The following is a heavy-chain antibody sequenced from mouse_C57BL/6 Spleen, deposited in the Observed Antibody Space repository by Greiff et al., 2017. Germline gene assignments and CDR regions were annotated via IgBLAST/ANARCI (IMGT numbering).Heavy chain of an antibody. CDR1: GYTFTSYW. D-gene: IGHD2-4*01. Sequence: QVQLQQPGAELVKPGASVKLSCKASGYTFTSYWMHWVKQRPGQGLEWIGMIPPNSGSPNNNEKFKSKATLTVDKSSSTAYMQLSSLTSEDSAVYYCAREGVYYDYERTWFAYWGQGTLVTVSA. CDR3: AREGVYYDYERTWFAY. J-gene: IGHJ3*01. CDR2: IPPNSGSP. V-gene: IGHV1-64*01.